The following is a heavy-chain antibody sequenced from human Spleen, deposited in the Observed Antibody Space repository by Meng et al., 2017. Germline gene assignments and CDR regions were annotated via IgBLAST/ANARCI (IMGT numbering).Heavy chain of an antibody. CDR2: INSDGSST. D-gene: IGHD1-14*01. CDR3: AKVAWYHGLDV. Sequence: ETLSLTCSVSGGSISSGGHYWSWVRQAPGKGLVWVSRINSDGSSTTYAGSVKGRFTISRDNAKNTLYLQMNSLRADDTAVYFCAKVAWYHGLDVWGQGTTVTVSS. CDR1: GGSISSGGHYW. V-gene: IGHV3-74*01. J-gene: IGHJ6*02.